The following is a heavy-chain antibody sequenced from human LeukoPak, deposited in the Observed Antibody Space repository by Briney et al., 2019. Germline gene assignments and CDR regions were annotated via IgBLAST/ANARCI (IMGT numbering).Heavy chain of an antibody. CDR2: INPNSSGT. V-gene: IGHV1-2*02. CDR1: GYTFTVYY. CDR3: AKNGITMVRGGVYYFDY. D-gene: IGHD3-10*01. Sequence: ASVKVSCKASGYTFTVYYMHWVRQAPGQGLEWMGWINPNSSGTNYAQKFQGRVTMTRDTSISTAYMELSRLRSDDTAVYYCAKNGITMVRGGVYYFDYWGQGTLVTVSS. J-gene: IGHJ4*02.